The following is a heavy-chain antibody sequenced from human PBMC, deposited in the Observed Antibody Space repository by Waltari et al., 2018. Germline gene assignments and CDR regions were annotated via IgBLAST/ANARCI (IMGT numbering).Heavy chain of an antibody. J-gene: IGHJ4*02. CDR3: ARGLGGSSPFDY. D-gene: IGHD3-16*01. CDR1: GYSFGGYY. CDR2: MNPTNGVT. Sequence: QVHLVQSGAEVKTSGSSVKVSCKASGYSFGGYYLYWVRQAPGQGLEWMGWMNPTNGVTNYAQKFQGRVTMTRDTSIKSVYMDLSRLRSDDTAVYFCARGLGGSSPFDYWGRGTLVTVSS. V-gene: IGHV1-2*02.